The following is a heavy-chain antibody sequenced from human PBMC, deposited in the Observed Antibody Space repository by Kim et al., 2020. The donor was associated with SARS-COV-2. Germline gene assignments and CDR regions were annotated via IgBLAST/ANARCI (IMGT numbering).Heavy chain of an antibody. CDR1: GYTFTSYA. Sequence: ASVKVSCKASGYTFTSYAMHWVRQAPGQRLEWMGWINAGNGNTKYSQKFQGRVTITRDTSASTAYMELSSLRSEDTAVYYCARGDVLLWFGELSESYYYYYGMDVWGQGTTVTVSS. CDR2: INAGNGNT. J-gene: IGHJ6*02. D-gene: IGHD3-10*01. CDR3: ARGDVLLWFGELSESYYYYYGMDV. V-gene: IGHV1-3*01.